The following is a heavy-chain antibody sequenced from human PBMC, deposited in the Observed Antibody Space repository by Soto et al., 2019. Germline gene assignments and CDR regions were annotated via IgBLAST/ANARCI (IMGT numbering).Heavy chain of an antibody. CDR3: ARVTMVIRDSDHFGVDV. CDR1: GFPISSPYS. CDR2: ISHTGTT. Sequence: SETLSLTCLVSGFPISSPYSWGRIRQPPGKGLEWIGSISHTGTTSYSPSLTSRVSISVDTSKNQVSLKLTSVTAADTAVYFCARVTMVIRDSDHFGVDVWGHGTTVTVSS. V-gene: IGHV4-38-2*02. J-gene: IGHJ6*02. D-gene: IGHD4-17*01.